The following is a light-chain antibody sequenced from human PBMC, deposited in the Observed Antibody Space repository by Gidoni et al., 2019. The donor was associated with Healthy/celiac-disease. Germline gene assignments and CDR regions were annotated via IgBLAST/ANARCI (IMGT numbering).Light chain of an antibody. CDR3: QQSDSSLQT. CDR2: AAS. Sequence: DIQMTQSPSSLSAFVGDRVTITCRASQSISRNLNWYQQKPGKAPKLLISAASTLQSEVPSRVSGSGSGTDFTLNINSRQTEDFATYYCQQSDSSLQTFGQGTKVEVK. V-gene: IGKV1-39*01. CDR1: QSISRN. J-gene: IGKJ1*01.